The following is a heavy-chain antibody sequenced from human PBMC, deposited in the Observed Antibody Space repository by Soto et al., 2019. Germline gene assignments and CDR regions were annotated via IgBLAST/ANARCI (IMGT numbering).Heavy chain of an antibody. J-gene: IGHJ6*02. CDR3: ARSRRDGYNYYYYGMDV. Sequence: ASVKVSCKASGGTFSSYAISWVRQAPGQGLEWMGGIIPIFGTANYAQKFQGRVTITADKSTSTAYMELSSLRSEDTAVYYCARSRRDGYNYYYYGMDVWGQGTKVTVSS. V-gene: IGHV1-69*06. CDR1: GGTFSSYA. D-gene: IGHD5-12*01. CDR2: IIPIFGTA.